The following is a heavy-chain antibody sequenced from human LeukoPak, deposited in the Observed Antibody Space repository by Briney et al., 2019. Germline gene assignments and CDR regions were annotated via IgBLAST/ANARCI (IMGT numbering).Heavy chain of an antibody. CDR3: ARGSGYCSGGSCYGGSFDY. J-gene: IGHJ4*02. CDR1: GGSISNYY. CDR2: IYYSGST. V-gene: IGHV4-30-4*01. Sequence: SETLSLTCTVSGGSISNYYWSWIRQPPGKGLEWIGYIYYSGSTYYNPSLKSRVTISVDTSKNQFSLKLSSVTAADTAVYYCARGSGYCSGGSCYGGSFDYWGQGTLVTVSS. D-gene: IGHD2-15*01.